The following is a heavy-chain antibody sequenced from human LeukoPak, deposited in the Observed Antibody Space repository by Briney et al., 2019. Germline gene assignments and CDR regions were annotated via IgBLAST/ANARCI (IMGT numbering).Heavy chain of an antibody. V-gene: IGHV3-30-3*01. CDR2: ISYDGSNK. CDR3: ARDGWNDFWSGYYFDY. CDR1: GFTFSSYA. Sequence: PGRSLRLSCAASGFTFSSYAMHWVRQAPGKGLEWVAVISYDGSNKYYADSVKGRFTISRDNSKNTLYLQMNSLRAEDTAVYYCARDGWNDFWSGYYFDYWGQGTLVTVSS. J-gene: IGHJ4*02. D-gene: IGHD3-3*01.